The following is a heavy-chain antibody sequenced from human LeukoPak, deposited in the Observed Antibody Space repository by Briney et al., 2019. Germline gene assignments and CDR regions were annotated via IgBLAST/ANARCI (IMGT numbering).Heavy chain of an antibody. V-gene: IGHV3-48*04. J-gene: IGHJ6*02. CDR1: GFTFSSYS. Sequence: GGSLRLSCAASGFTFSSYSMNWVRQAPGKGLEWVSYISSSSSTIYYADSVKGRFTISRDNAKNSLYLQMNSLRAEDTAVYYCARDHRGPGYYGMDVWGQGTTVTVSS. CDR2: ISSSSSTI. CDR3: ARDHRGPGYYGMDV. D-gene: IGHD1-14*01.